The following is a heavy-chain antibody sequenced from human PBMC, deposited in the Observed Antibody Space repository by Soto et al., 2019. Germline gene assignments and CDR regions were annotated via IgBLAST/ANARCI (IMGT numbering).Heavy chain of an antibody. D-gene: IGHD2-15*01. V-gene: IGHV1-18*04. J-gene: IGHJ5*02. CDR2: ISTNNGNT. CDR1: GYTFNSYG. Sequence: ASVKVSCKASGYTFNSYGIIWVRQAPGQGLEWLGWISTNNGNTNYTQKLQGRVTMTTDTSTNTAYMELRSLRSDDTAVYYCARAATYIVVATTANRNNWFDTWGQGTLVTVSS. CDR3: ARAATYIVVATTANRNNWFDT.